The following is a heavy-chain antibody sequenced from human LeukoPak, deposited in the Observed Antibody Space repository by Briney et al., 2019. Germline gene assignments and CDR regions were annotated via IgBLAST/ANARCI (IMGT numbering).Heavy chain of an antibody. Sequence: GASVKVSCKASGYTFTNYAMHWVRQAPGQRLEWMGWINAGNGNTKYSQKFQGSVTITRDTSASTTYMELSSLRSEDTAVYYCARVDYGGNSFDYWGQGTLVTVSS. V-gene: IGHV1-3*01. D-gene: IGHD4-23*01. CDR1: GYTFTNYA. CDR2: INAGNGNT. J-gene: IGHJ4*02. CDR3: ARVDYGGNSFDY.